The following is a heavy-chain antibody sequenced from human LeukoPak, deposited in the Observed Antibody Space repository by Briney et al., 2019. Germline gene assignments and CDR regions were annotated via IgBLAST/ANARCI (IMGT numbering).Heavy chain of an antibody. V-gene: IGHV3-48*02. CDR1: GFPFSSYD. D-gene: IGHD3-10*01. CDR3: ARGVGYYGSGSYYFDY. Sequence: PGGSLRLSCAASGFPFSSYDMNWVRQAPGKGLEWLSYINSDSGTIYYADSVKGRFTISRDNAKNSLYLQMNSLRDEDTAVYYCARGVGYYGSGSYYFDYWGQGTLVTVSS. CDR2: INSDSGTI. J-gene: IGHJ4*02.